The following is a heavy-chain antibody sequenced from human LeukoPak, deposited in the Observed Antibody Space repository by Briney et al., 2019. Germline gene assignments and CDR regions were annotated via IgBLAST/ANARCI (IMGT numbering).Heavy chain of an antibody. D-gene: IGHD2-21*02. CDR1: GYSIRSGYY. CDR2: IFRDGTA. CDR3: ARTYCGGDCHFFYYNYYMDV. V-gene: IGHV4-38-2*02. J-gene: IGHJ6*03. Sequence: PSETLSLTCTVSGYSIRSGYYWGWIRQPPGKGPEWIGSIFRDGTAYYNPSLKSRVSISVDTSRNQFFLNLRSVTAADTAVYFCARTYCGGDCHFFYYNYYMDVWARDHGHRLL.